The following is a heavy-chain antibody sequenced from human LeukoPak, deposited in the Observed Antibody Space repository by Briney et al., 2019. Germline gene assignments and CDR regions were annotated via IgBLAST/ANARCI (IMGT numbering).Heavy chain of an antibody. J-gene: IGHJ6*03. CDR1: GGSFSGYY. D-gene: IGHD6-13*01. CDR3: ARDLEAAATGYSYYYYYYMDV. V-gene: IGHV4-4*07. Sequence: PSETLSLTCAVYGGSFSGYYWSWIRQPAGKGLEWLGRIYTSGSTNYNPSLKSRVTMSVDTSKNQFSLKLSSVTAADTAVYYCARDLEAAATGYSYYYYYYMDVWGKGTTVTISS. CDR2: IYTSGST.